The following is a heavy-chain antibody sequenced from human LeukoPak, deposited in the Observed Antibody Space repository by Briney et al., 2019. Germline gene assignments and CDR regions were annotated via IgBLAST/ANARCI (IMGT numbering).Heavy chain of an antibody. CDR3: AKVYFSGSYLNYFDY. D-gene: IGHD3-10*01. CDR1: GFTFSSYA. CDR2: ISSNGGST. V-gene: IGHV3-64*01. J-gene: IGHJ4*02. Sequence: PGGSLRLSCAASGFTFSSYAMHWVRQAPGKGLEYVSAISSNGGSTYYANSVKGRFTISRDNSKNTLYLQMNSLRAEDAAVYYCAKVYFSGSYLNYFDYWGQGTLVTVSS.